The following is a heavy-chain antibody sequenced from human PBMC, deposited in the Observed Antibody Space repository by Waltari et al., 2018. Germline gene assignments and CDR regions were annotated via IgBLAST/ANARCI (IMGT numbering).Heavy chain of an antibody. Sequence: EIHLLESGGGLVQPGGSLRLSCTGSGCSISYLWMHWVRLTPGKGLLGVSRIDGDGTTTTYADSVKGRFTISRDNAKNTVYLDMSSLRVEDTAVYFCTRDGRHMAFD. CDR3: TRDGRHMAFD. V-gene: IGHV3-74*01. D-gene: IGHD1-26*01. CDR2: IDGDGTTT. J-gene: IGHJ4*01. CDR1: GCSISYLW.